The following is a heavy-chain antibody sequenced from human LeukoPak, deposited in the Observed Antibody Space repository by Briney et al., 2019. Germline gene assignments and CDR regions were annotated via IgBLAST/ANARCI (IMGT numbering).Heavy chain of an antibody. Sequence: PSQTLSLTCTVSCGSISSGDYYWSWIRQPPGKGLEWIGYIYYSGSTYYNPSLKSRVTISVDTSKNQFSLKLSSVIAGDTAVYYCARYCGGDCYSSYFYYWGQGTLVTVSS. CDR1: CGSISSGDYY. CDR2: IYYSGST. D-gene: IGHD2-21*01. J-gene: IGHJ4*02. V-gene: IGHV4-30-4*08. CDR3: ARYCGGDCYSSYFYY.